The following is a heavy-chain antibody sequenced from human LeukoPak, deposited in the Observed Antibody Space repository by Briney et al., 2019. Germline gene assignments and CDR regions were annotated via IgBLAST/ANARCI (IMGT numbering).Heavy chain of an antibody. V-gene: IGHV4-39*01. CDR1: GGSISSSSYY. CDR2: IYYSGST. Sequence: PSETLSLTCTVSGGSISSSSYYWGWIRQPPGKGLEWIGSIYYSGSTYYNPSLKSRVTISVDTSKNQFSLKLSSVTAADTAVYYCARQPKTYYYGSGSATFDYWGQGTLVTVSS. J-gene: IGHJ4*02. D-gene: IGHD3-10*01. CDR3: ARQPKTYYYGSGSATFDY.